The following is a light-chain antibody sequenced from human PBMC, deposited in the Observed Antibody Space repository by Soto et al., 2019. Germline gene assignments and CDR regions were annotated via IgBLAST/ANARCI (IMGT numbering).Light chain of an antibody. CDR2: KAS. V-gene: IGKV1-5*03. Sequence: QMAQSPSTPASSVGKRVTITFRASQSISSWLAWYQQKPGKAPKLLIYKASSLESGVPSRFSGSGSGTEFTLTISSLQPDDFATYYCQQYNSYRWTFGQGTKVDIK. CDR1: QSISSW. J-gene: IGKJ1*01. CDR3: QQYNSYRWT.